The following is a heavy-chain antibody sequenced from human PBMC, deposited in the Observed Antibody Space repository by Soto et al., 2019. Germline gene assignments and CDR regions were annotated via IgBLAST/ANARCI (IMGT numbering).Heavy chain of an antibody. Sequence: QVQLVQSGAEVKKPGASVKVSCKASGYTFTSHGISWVRQAPGQGLEWMGWVSGYDGNTNYAQKFQGRVTMTTDTSTTTAYMELRSLRSDDTAVYYCARDLGAKVYYWGQGTLVTVSS. CDR2: VSGYDGNT. D-gene: IGHD3-16*01. CDR1: GYTFTSHG. J-gene: IGHJ4*02. V-gene: IGHV1-18*01. CDR3: ARDLGAKVYY.